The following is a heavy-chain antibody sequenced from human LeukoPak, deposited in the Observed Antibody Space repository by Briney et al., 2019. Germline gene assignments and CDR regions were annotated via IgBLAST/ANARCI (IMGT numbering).Heavy chain of an antibody. Sequence: GGSLRLSCAASGFTFSSYAMHWVRQAPGKGLEWVAVISYDGSNKYYADSVKGRFTISRDNSKNTLYLQMNSLRAEDTAVYYCARNWNDGPYYYGMDVWGQGTTVTVSS. CDR3: ARNWNDGPYYYGMDV. D-gene: IGHD1-1*01. CDR1: GFTFSSYA. CDR2: ISYDGSNK. J-gene: IGHJ6*02. V-gene: IGHV3-30*04.